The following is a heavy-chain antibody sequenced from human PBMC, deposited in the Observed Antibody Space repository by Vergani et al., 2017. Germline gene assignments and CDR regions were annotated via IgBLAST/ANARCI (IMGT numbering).Heavy chain of an antibody. CDR3: AKVNHYCSSTSCYFDY. V-gene: IGHV3-9*01. CDR2: ISWNSGSI. CDR1: GFTLDDYA. Sequence: EVQLVESGGGLVQPGRSLRLSCAASGFTLDDYAMHWVRQAPGKGLEWVSGISWNSGSIGYADSVKGRFTISRDNAKNSLYLQMNSLRAEDTALYYCAKVNHYCSSTSCYFDYWGQGTLVTVSS. D-gene: IGHD2-2*01. J-gene: IGHJ4*02.